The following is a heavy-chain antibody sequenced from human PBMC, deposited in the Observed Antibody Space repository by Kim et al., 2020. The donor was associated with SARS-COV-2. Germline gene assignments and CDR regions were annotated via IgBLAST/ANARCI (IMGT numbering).Heavy chain of an antibody. CDR2: NPTNGGT. Sequence: NPTNGGTTYAQKFQGRVTMTRDTSISTVYMELNRLQSDDTAVYYCAREWDVWGQGTTVTVSS. CDR3: AREWDV. J-gene: IGHJ6*02. V-gene: IGHV1-2*02.